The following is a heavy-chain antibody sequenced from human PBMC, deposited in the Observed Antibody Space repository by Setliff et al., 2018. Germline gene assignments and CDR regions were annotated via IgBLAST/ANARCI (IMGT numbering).Heavy chain of an antibody. CDR2: VYDSGTT. D-gene: IGHD5-12*01. CDR1: GGSISSISYY. Sequence: PSETLSLTCTVPGGSISSISYYWGWIRQPPGKGLEWIGTVYDSGTTYYNPSLKSRVTIFVDTSKSQFSLKLSSVTAADTAVYYCARGGTFRYFDYWGQGTPVTVSS. V-gene: IGHV4-39*07. CDR3: ARGGTFRYFDY. J-gene: IGHJ4*02.